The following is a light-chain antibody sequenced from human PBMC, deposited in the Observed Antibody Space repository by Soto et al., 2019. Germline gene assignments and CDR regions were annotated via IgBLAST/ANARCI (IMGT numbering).Light chain of an antibody. J-gene: IGKJ1*01. CDR1: QSVSSSY. V-gene: IGKV3-20*01. CDR3: QQYGRSPRT. Sequence: EIVLTQSPGTLSLSRGERATLSCRASQSVSSSYLAWYQQKPGQAPRLLIYGASSRATGIPDRFSGSGSGTDFTLTLSRLEPEDFAVYYCQQYGRSPRTFGQGTKVEIK. CDR2: GAS.